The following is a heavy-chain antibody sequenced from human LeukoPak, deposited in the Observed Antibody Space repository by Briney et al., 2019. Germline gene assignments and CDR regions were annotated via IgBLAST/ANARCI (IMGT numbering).Heavy chain of an antibody. Sequence: TRYSPSFQGQVTISADKSISTAFLQWSSLKASDTAMYYCARQPTVVTPQHYWGQGTLVTVSS. J-gene: IGHJ4*02. CDR3: ARQPTVVTPQHY. CDR2: T. D-gene: IGHD4-23*01. V-gene: IGHV5-51*01.